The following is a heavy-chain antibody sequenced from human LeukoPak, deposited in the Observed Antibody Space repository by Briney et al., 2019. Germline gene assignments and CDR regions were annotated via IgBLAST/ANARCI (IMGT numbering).Heavy chain of an antibody. CDR2: ISYDGSTK. D-gene: IGHD5-24*01. CDR1: GFTFSDYA. Sequence: GGSLRLSCAASGFTFSDYAMHWVRQAPGKGLEWVALISYDGSTKYYADSVRGRFTISRDNSKNTLYLQMNSLRAEDTAVYYCSRDSARRDGYNFDYWGQGTLVTVSS. V-gene: IGHV3-30*04. CDR3: SRDSARRDGYNFDY. J-gene: IGHJ4*02.